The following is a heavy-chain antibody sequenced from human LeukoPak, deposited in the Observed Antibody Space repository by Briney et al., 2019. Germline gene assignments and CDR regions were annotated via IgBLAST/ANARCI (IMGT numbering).Heavy chain of an antibody. CDR3: ARDHLLFRQPPNWFDP. Sequence: ASVKVPCKASGYTFTGYYMHWVRQAPGQGLEWMGWINPTSGGTNYAQKFQDRVTMTSDTSISTAYMELSRLRSDDTAVYYCARDHLLFRQPPNWFDPWGQGTLVTVSS. V-gene: IGHV1-2*02. D-gene: IGHD1-14*01. CDR2: INPTSGGT. CDR1: GYTFTGYY. J-gene: IGHJ5*02.